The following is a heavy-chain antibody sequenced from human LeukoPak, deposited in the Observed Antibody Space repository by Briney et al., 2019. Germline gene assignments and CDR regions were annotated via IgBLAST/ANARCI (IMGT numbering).Heavy chain of an antibody. CDR2: INHSGST. CDR1: GGSFSGYY. Sequence: SETLSLTCAVYGGSFSGYYWSWIRQPPGKGLEWIGEINHSGSTNYNPSLMSRVTMSVDKSKNQFSLRLSSVTAADTAVYYCARSDNYVWFDPWGQGTLVTVSS. D-gene: IGHD3-10*02. CDR3: ARSDNYVWFDP. J-gene: IGHJ5*02. V-gene: IGHV4-34*01.